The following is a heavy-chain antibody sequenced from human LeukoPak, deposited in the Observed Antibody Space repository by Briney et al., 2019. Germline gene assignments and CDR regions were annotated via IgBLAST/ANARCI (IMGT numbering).Heavy chain of an antibody. CDR1: GFTFSSYW. CDR3: ARGSKYSSSWYVDY. J-gene: IGHJ4*02. Sequence: PGGSLRLSCAASGFTFSSYWMHWVRHAPGKGPVWVSSMNSDGSSTTYADSVKGRFTISRDNAKNTLYLQMNSLRVEDTAVYYCARGSKYSSSWYVDYWGQGTLVTVSS. D-gene: IGHD6-13*01. CDR2: MNSDGSST. V-gene: IGHV3-74*01.